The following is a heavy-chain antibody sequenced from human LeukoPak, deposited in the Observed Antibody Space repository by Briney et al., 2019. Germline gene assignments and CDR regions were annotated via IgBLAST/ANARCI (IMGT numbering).Heavy chain of an antibody. CDR1: GFTFSDYY. CDR3: ARGRPLRYFVHLYFDY. CDR2: ISSSGSTI. V-gene: IGHV3-11*04. Sequence: PGGSLRLSCAASGFTFSDYYMSWIRQAPGKGLEWVSYISSSGSTIYYADSVKGRSTISRDNAKNSLYLQMNSLRAEDTAVYYCARGRPLRYFVHLYFDYWGQGTLVTVSS. D-gene: IGHD3-9*01. J-gene: IGHJ4*02.